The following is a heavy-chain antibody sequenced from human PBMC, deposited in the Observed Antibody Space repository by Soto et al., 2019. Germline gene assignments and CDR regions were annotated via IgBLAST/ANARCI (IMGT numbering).Heavy chain of an antibody. CDR1: GFTFSSYG. CDR2: ISGSGGRT. CDR3: AKDGDYYYGMDV. Sequence: GGSLRICCAASGFTFSSYGMSGVRQAPGKGLEWVSAISGSGGRTYYADSLKGRFTISRDNSKNTLYLQMNSLRAEDTAVYYCAKDGDYYYGMDVWGQGTTVTVSS. J-gene: IGHJ6*02. V-gene: IGHV3-23*01.